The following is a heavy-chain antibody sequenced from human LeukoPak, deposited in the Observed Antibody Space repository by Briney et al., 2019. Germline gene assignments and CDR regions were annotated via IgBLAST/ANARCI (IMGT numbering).Heavy chain of an antibody. CDR2: INHSGST. D-gene: IGHD2-2*02. J-gene: IGHJ6*03. V-gene: IGHV4-34*01. CDR3: ASVPAAIPYYYYYYMYV. CDR1: GGSFSGYY. Sequence: SESLSLTCAVYGGSFSGYYWSWIRQPPGKGLEWIGEINHSGSTNYNPSLKSRVTISVDTSKNQFSLKLSSVTAADTAVYYCASVPAAIPYYYYYYMYVWAKGTAVTVSS.